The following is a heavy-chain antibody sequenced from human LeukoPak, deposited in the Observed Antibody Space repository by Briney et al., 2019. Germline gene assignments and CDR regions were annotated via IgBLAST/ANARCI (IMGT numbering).Heavy chain of an antibody. J-gene: IGHJ3*02. CDR1: GFTFSDYY. Sequence: GGSLRLPGAASGFTFSDYYMGWIRQAPGKGLEWISYISRTIYYADSVKGRFTISRDNAANSLYLQMNSLRAGDTAVYYCARRIWGADSQSHTFDIWGQGTMVTVSS. CDR2: ISRTI. CDR3: ARRIWGADSQSHTFDI. D-gene: IGHD3-16*01. V-gene: IGHV3-11*01.